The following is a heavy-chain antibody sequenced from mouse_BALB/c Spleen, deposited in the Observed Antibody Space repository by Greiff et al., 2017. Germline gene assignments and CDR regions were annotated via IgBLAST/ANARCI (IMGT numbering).Heavy chain of an antibody. D-gene: IGHD2-4*01. CDR1: GYTFTSYC. V-gene: IGHV1S81*02. J-gene: IGHJ4*01. Sequence: VQLQQPGAELVKPGASVKLSCKASGYTFTSYCMHWVKQRPGQGLEWIGEINPSNGRTNYNEKFKSKATLTVDKSSSTAYMQLSSLTSEDSAVYYCARSYDYESYYAMDYWGQGTSVTVSS. CDR3: ARSYDYESYYAMDY. CDR2: INPSNGRT.